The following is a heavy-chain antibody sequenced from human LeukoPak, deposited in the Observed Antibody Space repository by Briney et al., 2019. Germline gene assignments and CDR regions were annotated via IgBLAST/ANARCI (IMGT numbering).Heavy chain of an antibody. J-gene: IGHJ4*02. CDR3: AMATWVGGLDY. CDR1: GFTVSSNY. Sequence: GGSLRLSCAASGFTVSSNYMSWVRQAPGKGLEWVSVIYRGGSTYYADSVKGRFTISRDNSKNTQYLQMNNLRAEDTAVYYCAMATWVGGLDYWGQGTLVTVSS. D-gene: IGHD1-26*01. V-gene: IGHV3-66*01. CDR2: IYRGGST.